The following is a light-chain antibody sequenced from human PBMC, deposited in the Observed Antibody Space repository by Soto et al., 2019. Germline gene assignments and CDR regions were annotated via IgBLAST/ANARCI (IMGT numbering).Light chain of an antibody. J-gene: IGLJ3*02. CDR2: RND. CDR1: GSNIGSHD. Sequence: QSLLTQPPSASGTPGQRVTISCSGSGSNIGSHDVYWYQHLPGTAPKVLIYRNDQRPSGVPDRFSASRSGTSASLAISGLRSEDEADYYCVAWDDSLSGRVFGGGTQLTVL. CDR3: VAWDDSLSGRV. V-gene: IGLV1-47*02.